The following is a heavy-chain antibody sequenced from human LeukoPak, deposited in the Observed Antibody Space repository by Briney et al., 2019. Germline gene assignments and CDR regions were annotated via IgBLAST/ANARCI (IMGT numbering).Heavy chain of an antibody. J-gene: IGHJ3*02. CDR3: ARRGYCSGGSCYNAFDI. D-gene: IGHD2-15*01. CDR1: GYSFSSYW. CDR2: IYPGDSDT. Sequence: GESLKISCKGSGYSFSSYWIGWVRQMPGKGLEWMGVIYPGDSDTRYSPSFQGQVTISADTSISTAYLQWSSLTASDTAMYYCARRGYCSGGSCYNAFDIWGQGTMVTVSS. V-gene: IGHV5-51*01.